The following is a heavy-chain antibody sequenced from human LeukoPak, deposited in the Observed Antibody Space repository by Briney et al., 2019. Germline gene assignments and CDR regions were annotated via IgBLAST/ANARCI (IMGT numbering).Heavy chain of an antibody. J-gene: IGHJ4*02. V-gene: IGHV4-39*07. CDR3: ARDPRIMITFGGVIGYFDY. Sequence: PSETLSLTCTVSGVSISSSSYYWGWIRQPPGKGLEWIGSIYYSGSTYYHPSLKSRVTIPVDTSKNQFSLKLSSVTAADTAVYYCARDPRIMITFGGVIGYFDYWGQGTLVTVSS. CDR2: IYYSGST. CDR1: GVSISSSSYY. D-gene: IGHD3-16*02.